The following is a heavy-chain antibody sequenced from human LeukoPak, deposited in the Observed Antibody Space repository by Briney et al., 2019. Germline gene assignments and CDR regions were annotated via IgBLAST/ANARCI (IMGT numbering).Heavy chain of an antibody. CDR1: GGSVSSGNYY. Sequence: SETLSLTCTVSGGSVSSGNYYWTWIRQPAGKGLEWIGRTYTSGSTNYNPSLKSRVTISVDTSKNQFSLKLSSVTAADTAVYYCARREETLDVWGQGTTDTVPS. CDR3: ARREETLDV. CDR2: TYTSGST. J-gene: IGHJ6*02. V-gene: IGHV4-61*02.